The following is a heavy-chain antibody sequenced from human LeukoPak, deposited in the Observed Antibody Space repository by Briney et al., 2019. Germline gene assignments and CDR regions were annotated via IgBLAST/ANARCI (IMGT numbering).Heavy chain of an antibody. CDR3: ARDYGMVPGIY. V-gene: IGHV3-7*01. D-gene: IGHD4/OR15-4a*01. CDR2: IKQDGSEK. J-gene: IGHJ4*02. CDR1: GFTFSSYW. Sequence: GGSLRLSCAASGFTFSSYWMSWVRQAPGKGLEWVANIKQDGSEKYYVDSVKGRYTISRDNAKSSLYLQMNSLRAEDTAVYFCARDYGMVPGIYWGQGTLVTVSS.